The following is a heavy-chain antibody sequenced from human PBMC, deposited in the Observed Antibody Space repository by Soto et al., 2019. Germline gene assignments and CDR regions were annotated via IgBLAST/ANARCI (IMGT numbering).Heavy chain of an antibody. Sequence: ASVKVSCKASGYTFTNYGISWVRQAPGQGLEWMGWINVYNGNTKYAQKDQGRVTMTTDTSTSTAYMDLRSLRSDDTAVYYCARGVGSGSYYNRPFDFWGQG. CDR3: ARGVGSGSYYNRPFDF. J-gene: IGHJ4*02. V-gene: IGHV1-18*01. CDR1: GYTFTNYG. CDR2: INVYNGNT. D-gene: IGHD3-10*01.